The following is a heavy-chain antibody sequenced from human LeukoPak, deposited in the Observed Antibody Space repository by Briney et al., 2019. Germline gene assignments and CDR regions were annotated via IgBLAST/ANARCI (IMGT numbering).Heavy chain of an antibody. CDR2: FYYSGST. Sequence: GSLRLSCAASGFTFSTYSMNWVRQAPGKGLEWIGSFYYSGSTYYKPSLKSRATISVHTSKNQFSLKLSSVTAADMAVYYCARGGVIWSWGYWGRGTLVTVSS. V-gene: IGHV4-38-2*01. D-gene: IGHD3-16*01. CDR3: ARGGVIWSWGY. CDR1: GFTFSTYS. J-gene: IGHJ4*02.